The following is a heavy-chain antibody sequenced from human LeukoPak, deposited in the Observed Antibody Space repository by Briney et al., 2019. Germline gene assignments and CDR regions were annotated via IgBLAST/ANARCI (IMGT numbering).Heavy chain of an antibody. CDR3: ARGLFLSGYLDAFDI. V-gene: IGHV1-46*01. CDR2: INPSGGST. D-gene: IGHD3-22*01. J-gene: IGHJ3*02. Sequence: ASVKVSCKASGYTFTSYYMHWVRQAPGQGLDWMGIINPSGGSTSYAQKFQGRVTMTRDMSTSTVYIELNSLRSDDTAVYYCARGLFLSGYLDAFDIWGQGTVVTVSS. CDR1: GYTFTSYY.